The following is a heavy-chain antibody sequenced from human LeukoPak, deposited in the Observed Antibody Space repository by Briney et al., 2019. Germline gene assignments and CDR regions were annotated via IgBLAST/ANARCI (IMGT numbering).Heavy chain of an antibody. J-gene: IGHJ4*02. CDR1: GFIFSSYA. CDR2: ISGSGGST. V-gene: IGHV3-23*01. CDR3: AYGTYYYDSTDLTN. Sequence: GGSLRLSCAASGFIFSSYAMSWVRQAPGKGLEWVSAISGSGGSTYYADSVKGRFTISRDNSKNTLYLQMNSLRAEDTAVYYCAYGTYYYDSTDLTNWGQGTLVTVSS. D-gene: IGHD3-22*01.